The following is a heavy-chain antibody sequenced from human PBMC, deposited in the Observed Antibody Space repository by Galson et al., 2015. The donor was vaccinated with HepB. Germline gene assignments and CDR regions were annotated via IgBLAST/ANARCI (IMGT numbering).Heavy chain of an antibody. Sequence: QSGAEVKKPGESLKISCDVSGYSFTSHWIGWVRQMPGKGLEWMGIINPGDSDTRYSPSFRGHVTISADKSINTAFLQWADLKASDTAIYYCARQDYTHYGPVGFDHWGQGTLLTVSS. V-gene: IGHV5-51*01. CDR3: ARQDYTHYGPVGFDH. CDR1: GYSFTSHW. CDR2: INPGDSDT. D-gene: IGHD4-11*01. J-gene: IGHJ4*02.